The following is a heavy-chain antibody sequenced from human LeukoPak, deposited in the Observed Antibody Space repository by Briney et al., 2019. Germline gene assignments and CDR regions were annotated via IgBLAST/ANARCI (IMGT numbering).Heavy chain of an antibody. Sequence: GGSLRLSCGASGFIFGDYWMTWLRQAPGKGLEWVANIYKDGSEKYYVDSVKGRFSITRDNAKNSLFLQMNSLRAEDSAVYYCARYGYGYGTPFDYWGQGTLVTVSS. CDR2: IYKDGSEK. CDR1: GFIFGDYW. CDR3: ARYGYGYGTPFDY. D-gene: IGHD5-18*01. J-gene: IGHJ4*02. V-gene: IGHV3-7*04.